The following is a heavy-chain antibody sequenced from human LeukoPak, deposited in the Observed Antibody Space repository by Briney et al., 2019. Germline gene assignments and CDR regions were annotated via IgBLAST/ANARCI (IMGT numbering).Heavy chain of an antibody. Sequence: ASVKVSCKASGGTFSSYAISWVRQAPGQGLEWMGRIIPILGIANYAQKFQGRVTITADKSTSTAYMELSSLRSEDTAVYYCAREVVRGVIDYFQHWGQGTLVTVSS. J-gene: IGHJ1*01. CDR2: IIPILGIA. CDR3: AREVVRGVIDYFQH. V-gene: IGHV1-69*04. D-gene: IGHD3-10*01. CDR1: GGTFSSYA.